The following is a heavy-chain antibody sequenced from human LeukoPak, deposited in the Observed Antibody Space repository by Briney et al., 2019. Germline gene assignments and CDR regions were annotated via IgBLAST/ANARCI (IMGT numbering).Heavy chain of an antibody. CDR3: AKNSGIPRG. D-gene: IGHD3-10*01. J-gene: IGHJ4*02. CDR1: GFTFSSYE. CDR2: INNDGTIT. V-gene: IGHV3-74*01. Sequence: GGSLRLSCAASGFTFSSYEMNWVRQAPGKGLVWVSLINNDGTITTYADSVKGRFTISRDNAKNTLYLQMNSLRAEDTAVYYCAKNSGIPRGGGQGTLVTVSS.